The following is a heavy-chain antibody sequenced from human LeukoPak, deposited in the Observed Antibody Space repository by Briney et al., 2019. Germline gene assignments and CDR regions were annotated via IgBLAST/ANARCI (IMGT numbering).Heavy chain of an antibody. CDR2: IYWDDDK. CDR1: GFSLSTSGVG. V-gene: IGHV2-5*02. D-gene: IGHD3-22*01. Sequence: SGPTLVKPTQTLTLTCTFSGFSLSTSGVGVGWIRQPPGKALEWLALIYWDDDKRYSPSLKSRLTITKDTSKNQVVLTMTNMDPVDTATYYCAFCAGEKVVNYFDYWGQGTLVTVSS. J-gene: IGHJ4*02. CDR3: AFCAGEKVVNYFDY.